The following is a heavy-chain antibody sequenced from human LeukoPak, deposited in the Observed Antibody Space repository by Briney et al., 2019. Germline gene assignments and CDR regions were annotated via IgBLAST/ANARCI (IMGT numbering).Heavy chain of an antibody. CDR2: IYYSGST. Sequence: PPETLSLACTVSGGSISSYYWSWIRQPPGKGLEWIGYIYYSGSTNYNPSLKSRVTISVDTSKNQFSLKLSSVTAADTAVYYCPRDSPMTTVTIDYYYMDVWRKGTTVTVSS. CDR1: GGSISSYY. V-gene: IGHV4-59*01. J-gene: IGHJ6*03. D-gene: IGHD4-17*01. CDR3: PRDSPMTTVTIDYYYMDV.